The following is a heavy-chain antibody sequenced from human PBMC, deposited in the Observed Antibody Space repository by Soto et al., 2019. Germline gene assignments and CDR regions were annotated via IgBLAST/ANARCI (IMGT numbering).Heavy chain of an antibody. D-gene: IGHD3-16*01. J-gene: IGHJ3*02. CDR2: INQDGSAK. Sequence: EVQLVESGGGLVQPGGSLRLSCGASGFTFSDYWMNWVRQSPGKGLEWVANINQDGSAKNYVDSVKGRFTISRDNAKNSVYLHMDSLRADDTAVYYCARDHFDTWGGSDSLDIWGHGTMVTVSS. V-gene: IGHV3-7*01. CDR1: GFTFSDYW. CDR3: ARDHFDTWGGSDSLDI.